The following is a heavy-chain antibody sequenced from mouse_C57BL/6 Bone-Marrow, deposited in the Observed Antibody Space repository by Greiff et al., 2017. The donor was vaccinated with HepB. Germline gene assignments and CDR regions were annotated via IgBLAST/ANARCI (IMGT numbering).Heavy chain of an antibody. CDR2: ISDGGSYT. CDR1: GFTFSSYA. D-gene: IGHD3-3*01. CDR3: ARAEGRDY. Sequence: EVKLMESGGGLVKPGGSLKLSCAASGFTFSSYAMSWVRQTPEKRLEWVATISDGGSYTYYPDNGKGRFTISRDNAKNNLYLQMSHLKSEDTAMYYCARAEGRDYWGQGTTLTVSS. J-gene: IGHJ2*01. V-gene: IGHV5-4*03.